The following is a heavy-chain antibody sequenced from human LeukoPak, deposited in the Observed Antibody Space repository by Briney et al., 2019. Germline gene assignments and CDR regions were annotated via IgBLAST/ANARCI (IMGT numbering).Heavy chain of an antibody. CDR3: ASSRRFDH. CDR1: GFNFITYW. Sequence: ETGGSLRLSCAASGFNFITYWMHWVRQAPGKGLVWVSRINSDGSSIIYADSVKGRFTISRDNDKNTLYLQMNSLRVEDTAVYYCASSRRFDHWGQGTLVTVSS. CDR2: INSDGSSI. J-gene: IGHJ4*02. V-gene: IGHV3-74*01.